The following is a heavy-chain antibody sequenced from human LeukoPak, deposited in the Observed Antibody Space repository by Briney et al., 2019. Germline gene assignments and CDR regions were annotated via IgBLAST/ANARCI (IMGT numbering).Heavy chain of an antibody. CDR3: ARDTLYSSGWYYFDY. V-gene: IGHV4-34*01. Sequence: SETLSLTCAVYGGSFSGYYWSWIRQPPGKGLEWIGEINHSGSTNYNPSLKSRVTISVDTSKNQFSLKLSSVTAADTAVYYCARDTLYSSGWYYFDYWGQGTLVTVSS. CDR2: INHSGST. D-gene: IGHD6-19*01. CDR1: GGSFSGYY. J-gene: IGHJ4*02.